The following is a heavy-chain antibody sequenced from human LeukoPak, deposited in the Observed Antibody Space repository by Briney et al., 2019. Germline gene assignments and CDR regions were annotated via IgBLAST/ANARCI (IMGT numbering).Heavy chain of an antibody. CDR2: ISYSGST. CDR3: ARDIKVINPNNWLDP. CDR1: GGSISSSSFY. V-gene: IGHV4-39*07. J-gene: IGHJ5*02. D-gene: IGHD2-21*01. Sequence: PSETLSLTCTVSGGSISSSSFYWDWIRQPPGKGLEWIGSISYSGSTFYNPSLTSRVTISVDTSKNQFSLKLSSVTAADTAVYYCARDIKVINPNNWLDPWGQGTLVTVSS.